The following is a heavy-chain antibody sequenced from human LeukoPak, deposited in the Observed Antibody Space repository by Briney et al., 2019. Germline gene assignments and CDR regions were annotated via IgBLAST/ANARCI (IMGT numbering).Heavy chain of an antibody. CDR2: IYGGGTT. CDR3: AKSRSYYYDSSGYYAVDY. D-gene: IGHD3-22*01. J-gene: IGHJ4*02. V-gene: IGHV3-66*02. CDR1: GFSVSNKY. Sequence: GGSLRLSCAASGFSVSNKYMSWVRQAPGKGLEWVSVIYGGGTTYYADTVQGRFTISRDNSKNTLYLQMNSLRAEDTAVYYCAKSRSYYYDSSGYYAVDYWGQGTLVTVSS.